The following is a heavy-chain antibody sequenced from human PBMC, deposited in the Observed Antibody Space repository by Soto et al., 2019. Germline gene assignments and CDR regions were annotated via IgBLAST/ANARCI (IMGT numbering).Heavy chain of an antibody. J-gene: IGHJ3*02. D-gene: IGHD2-2*01. CDR1: GYSFSNYW. V-gene: IGHV5-51*01. CDR3: ASPRYQGVSYAFDI. CDR2: IYPAASDA. Sequence: GESLKISCKGSGYSFSNYWIAWLRQMPGKGLEWMGIIYPAASDARYSPSFQGQVTISVDNSISTAYLQWSSLKASDTAMYDCASPRYQGVSYAFDIWGQGTMVTVSS.